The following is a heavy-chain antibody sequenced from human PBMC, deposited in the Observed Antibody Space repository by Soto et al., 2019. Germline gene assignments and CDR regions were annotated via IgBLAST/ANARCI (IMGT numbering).Heavy chain of an antibody. CDR2: IIPILGIA. Sequence: QVQLVQSGAEVKKPGSSVKVSCKASGGTFSSYTISWVRQAPGQGLEWMGRIIPILGIANYAQKFQGRVTITADKSTSTAYRELSSLRSEDTAVYYCASVNCSGGSCDLGWFDPWGQGTLVTVSS. V-gene: IGHV1-69*02. J-gene: IGHJ5*02. CDR1: GGTFSSYT. D-gene: IGHD2-15*01. CDR3: ASVNCSGGSCDLGWFDP.